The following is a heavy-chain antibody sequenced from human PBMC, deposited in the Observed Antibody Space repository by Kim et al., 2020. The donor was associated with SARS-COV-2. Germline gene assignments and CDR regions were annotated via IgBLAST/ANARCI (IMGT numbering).Heavy chain of an antibody. D-gene: IGHD6-19*01. Sequence: YPDSGKGGLTSSRDNSKNTLYLQMNSLRAEDTAVYYCARRNLYSSGWYDYWGQGTLVTVSS. V-gene: IGHV3-66*04. J-gene: IGHJ4*02. CDR3: ARRNLYSSGWYDY.